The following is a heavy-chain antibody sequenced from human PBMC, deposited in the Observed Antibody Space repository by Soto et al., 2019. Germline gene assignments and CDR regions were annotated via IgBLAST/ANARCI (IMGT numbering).Heavy chain of an antibody. CDR2: IYSGGST. CDR1: GFTVSSNY. J-gene: IGHJ1*01. V-gene: IGHV3-66*01. D-gene: IGHD4-17*01. CDR3: ARAPGHDYGFQH. Sequence: GGSLRLSCAASGFTVSSNYMSWVRQAPGKGLEWVSVIYSGGSTYYADSVKGRFTISRDNSKNTLYLQMNSLRAEDTAVYYCARAPGHDYGFQHWGQGTLVTVSS.